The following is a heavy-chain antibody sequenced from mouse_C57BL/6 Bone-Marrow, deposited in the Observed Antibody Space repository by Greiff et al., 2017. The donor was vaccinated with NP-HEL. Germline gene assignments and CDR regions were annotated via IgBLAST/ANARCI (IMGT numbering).Heavy chain of an antibody. Sequence: EVQRVESGGGLVKPGGSLKLSCAASGFTFSSYAMSWVRQTPEKRLEWVATISDGGSYTYYPDNVKGRFTISRDNAKNNLYLQMSHLKSEDTAMYYCARPYYYGSTHYYAMDYWGQGTSVTVSS. V-gene: IGHV5-4*01. D-gene: IGHD1-1*01. CDR3: ARPYYYGSTHYYAMDY. J-gene: IGHJ4*01. CDR2: ISDGGSYT. CDR1: GFTFSSYA.